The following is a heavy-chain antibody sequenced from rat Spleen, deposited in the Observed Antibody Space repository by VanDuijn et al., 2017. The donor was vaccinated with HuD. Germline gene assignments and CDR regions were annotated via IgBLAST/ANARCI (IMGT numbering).Heavy chain of an antibody. CDR1: GFTFSNYG. CDR2: ITNSGGST. J-gene: IGHJ2*01. V-gene: IGHV5-27*01. CDR3: TTPDY. Sequence: EVHLVESGGGLVQPGRSLKLSCAASGFTFSNYGMAWVRQAPTKGLEWVASITNSGGSTYYRDSVKGRFTISRDNAKSTLYLQMDSLRSEDTATYYCTTPDYWGQGVMVTVSS.